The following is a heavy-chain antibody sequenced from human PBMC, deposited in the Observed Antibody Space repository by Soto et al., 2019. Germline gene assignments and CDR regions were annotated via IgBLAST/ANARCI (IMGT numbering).Heavy chain of an antibody. CDR3: AKGSIEYSASVDN. Sequence: DVQLLESGGGLVQPGGSLRLSCAASGFSVSSYAMVWVRQAPGKGLEWVAVISARGGSSYFADSVKGRFTLSRDNSKNVLSLEMNSLRAEDTAIYFFAKGSIEYSASVDNWGQGTLLVVSS. D-gene: IGHD5-12*01. J-gene: IGHJ4*02. CDR2: ISARGGSS. V-gene: IGHV3-23*01. CDR1: GFSVSSYA.